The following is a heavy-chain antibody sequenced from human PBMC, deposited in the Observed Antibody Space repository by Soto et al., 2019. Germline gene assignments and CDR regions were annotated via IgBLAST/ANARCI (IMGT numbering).Heavy chain of an antibody. J-gene: IGHJ6*02. CDR2: TYYRSNWYT. V-gene: IGHV6-1*01. CDR1: STA. Sequence: STAWSWIRQSPSRGLEWLGRTYYRSNWYTDYAVSVKSRITISPDTSKNQFSLQLNSVTPEDTAVYYCARGSYYSGWVWGQGTTVTVSS. D-gene: IGHD6-19*01. CDR3: ARGSYYSGWV.